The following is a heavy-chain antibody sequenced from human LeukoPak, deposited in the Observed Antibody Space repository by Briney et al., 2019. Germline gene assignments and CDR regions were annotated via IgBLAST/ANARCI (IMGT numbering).Heavy chain of an antibody. D-gene: IGHD1-26*01. CDR3: AKDRGWELLLWDAFDI. CDR2: IRYDGSNE. CDR1: GFTFSSYG. Sequence: GGSLRLSCAASGFTFSSYGMHWVRQAPGKGLEWVAFIRYDGSNENYADSVKGRFTISRDNSKNTLYLQMNSLRTEDTAVFYCAKDRGWELLLWDAFDIWGQGTMVTVSS. J-gene: IGHJ3*02. V-gene: IGHV3-30*02.